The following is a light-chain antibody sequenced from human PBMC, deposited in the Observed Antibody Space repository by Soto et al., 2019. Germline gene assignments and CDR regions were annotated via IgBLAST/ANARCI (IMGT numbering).Light chain of an antibody. CDR2: GAS. CDR3: QESRSALWGT. V-gene: IGKV1-39*01. CDR1: QNIYNS. Sequence: DIQMTQSPSSLSASLGDRLTIPCRTSQNIYNSLNWYQQKAGRAPAVLIYGASNLQGGVPLRFSGSGSGTDFTLTISGLQPEDSATYYCQESRSALWGTCGQGTKVDIK. J-gene: IGKJ1*01.